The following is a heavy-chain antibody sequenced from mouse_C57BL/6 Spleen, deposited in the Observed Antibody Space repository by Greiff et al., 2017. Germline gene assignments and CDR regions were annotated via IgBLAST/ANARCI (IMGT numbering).Heavy chain of an antibody. Sequence: VQLQQPGAELVMPGASVKLSCKASGYTFTSYWMHWVKQRPGQGLEWIGKIDPYDSYTNYNHKFKGMSTLTVDKSTSAAYMQLSSLTSEDSAVYDCDRSGRAQSSLFDYWGKGTTLTVSS. CDR2: IDPYDSYT. J-gene: IGHJ2*01. D-gene: IGHD3-2*02. CDR3: DRSGRAQSSLFDY. CDR1: GYTFTSYW. V-gene: IGHV1-69*01.